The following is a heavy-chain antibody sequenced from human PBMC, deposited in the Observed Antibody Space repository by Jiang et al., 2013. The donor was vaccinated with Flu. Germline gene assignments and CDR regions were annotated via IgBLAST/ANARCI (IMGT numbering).Heavy chain of an antibody. CDR2: INPNSGGT. Sequence: GAEVKKPGASVKVSCKASGYTFTGYYMHWVRQAPGQGLEWMGWINPNSGGTNYAQKFQGWVTMTRDTSISTAYMELSRLRSDDTAVYYCARGNLTPEGGYYYDSSGYPWHFDYWAREPWSPSPQ. CDR3: ARGNLTPEGGYYYDSSGYPWHFDY. D-gene: IGHD3-22*01. CDR1: GYTFTGYY. J-gene: IGHJ4*02. V-gene: IGHV1-2*04.